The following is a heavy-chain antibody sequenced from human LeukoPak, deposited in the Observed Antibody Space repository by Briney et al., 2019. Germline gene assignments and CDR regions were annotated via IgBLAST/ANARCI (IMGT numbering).Heavy chain of an antibody. D-gene: IGHD6-13*01. J-gene: IGHJ4*02. V-gene: IGHV4-59*01. CDR1: GGSISSYY. Sequence: SETLSLTCTVSGGSISSYYWSWIRQPPGKGLEWIGYIYYSGSTNYNPSLKSRVTISVDTSKNQFSLKLSSVTAADTAVYYCARGYSSSWYPYPDYWGQGTLVTVSS. CDR3: ARGYSSSWYPYPDY. CDR2: IYYSGST.